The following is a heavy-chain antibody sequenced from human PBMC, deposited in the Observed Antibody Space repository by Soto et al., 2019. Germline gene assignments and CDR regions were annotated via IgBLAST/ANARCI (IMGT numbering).Heavy chain of an antibody. CDR3: ASSSSSWFTLNL. Sequence: PSETLSLTCAVSGGSISSGGYSWSWIRQPPGKGLEWIGYIYHSGSTYYNPSLKSRVTISVDRSKNQFSLKLSSVTAADTAVYYCASSSSSWFTLNLWGQGTLVTVSS. V-gene: IGHV4-30-2*01. D-gene: IGHD6-13*01. CDR1: GGSISSGGYS. CDR2: IYHSGST. J-gene: IGHJ4*02.